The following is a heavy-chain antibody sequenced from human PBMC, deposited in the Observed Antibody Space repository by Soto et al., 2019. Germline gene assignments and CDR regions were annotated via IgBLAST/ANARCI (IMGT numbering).Heavy chain of an antibody. CDR3: SSSIFGVIVTRNY. Sequence: EVQLVESGGGLVQPGGSLKLSCAASGFTFRDSAMHWVRQASGKGLEWVGRIRTKTNSYATTYAASVEGRFTISRDDSKNTAYLQMNSLKTDDTAVYYCSSSIFGVIVTRNYWGQGTLVTVSS. CDR1: GFTFRDSA. J-gene: IGHJ4*02. CDR2: IRTKTNSYAT. D-gene: IGHD3-3*02. V-gene: IGHV3-73*01.